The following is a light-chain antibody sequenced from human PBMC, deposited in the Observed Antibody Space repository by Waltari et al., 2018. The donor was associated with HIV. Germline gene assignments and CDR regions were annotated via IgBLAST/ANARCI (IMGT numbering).Light chain of an antibody. V-gene: IGLV2-14*03. CDR2: DIN. CDR3: ASNRLDYTLI. CDR1: STDSRFSQY. J-gene: IGLJ2*01. Sequence: QSALTQPASVSGFLGQSITISCTGLSTDSRFSQYVPWYQQYPRKIPRLIIFDINNRPSGVSDHFSGSRSGNSASLTFSGLQSGDEAHYYCASNRLDYTLIFGGGTKLTVL.